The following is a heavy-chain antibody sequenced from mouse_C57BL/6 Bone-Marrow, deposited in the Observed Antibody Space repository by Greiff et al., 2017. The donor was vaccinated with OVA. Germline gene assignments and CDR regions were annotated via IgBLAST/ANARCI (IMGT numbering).Heavy chain of an antibody. Sequence: QVQLQQPGAELVKPGASVKLSCKASGYTFTSYWMHWVKQRPGHGLEWIGMIHPNSGSTNYNEKFKSKATLTVDKSSSTAYMQLSSLTSEDSAVYYCARVIYYDYDRGYYYAMDYWGQGTSVTVSS. CDR1: GYTFTSYW. J-gene: IGHJ4*01. CDR3: ARVIYYDYDRGYYYAMDY. V-gene: IGHV1-64*01. CDR2: IHPNSGST. D-gene: IGHD2-4*01.